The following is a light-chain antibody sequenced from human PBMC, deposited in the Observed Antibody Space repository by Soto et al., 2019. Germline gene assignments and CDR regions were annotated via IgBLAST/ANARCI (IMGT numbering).Light chain of an antibody. CDR3: LQYGTSPRT. V-gene: IGKV3-20*01. CDR2: GTS. J-gene: IGKJ5*01. Sequence: NLFTQAPGTLSLSPGEGATLSWRAGQIVSSDYLAWYQQKPGQAPRLLIHGTSNRATGIPERFSGSGSGTEFTLTISRLEPEDSAVYYCLQYGTSPRTFGQGTRLEI. CDR1: QIVSSDY.